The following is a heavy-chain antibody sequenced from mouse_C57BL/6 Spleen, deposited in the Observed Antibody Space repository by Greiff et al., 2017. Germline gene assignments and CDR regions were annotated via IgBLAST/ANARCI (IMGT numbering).Heavy chain of an antibody. Sequence: EVKLQESGPGLVKPSQSLSLTCSVTGYSITSGYYWYWIRQFPGNKLEWMGYISSDGSNNYNPSLKNRIPFTRDTSKYQYFLKLKSETTEDTDTDNRASEKEYSYDFDYWGQGTTRTVSS. D-gene: IGHD2-10*02. J-gene: IGHJ2*01. CDR3: ASEKEYSYDFDY. V-gene: IGHV3-6*01. CDR1: GYSITSGYY. CDR2: ISSDGSN.